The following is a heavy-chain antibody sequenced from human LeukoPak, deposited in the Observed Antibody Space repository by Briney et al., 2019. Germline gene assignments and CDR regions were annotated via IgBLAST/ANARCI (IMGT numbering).Heavy chain of an antibody. CDR1: GYTFTGYF. Sequence: ASVTVSCKASGYTFTGYFMHWVRQAPGQGLEWMGWINPNSGDANYAQTFQGRVTMTRDTSISTAYMELSRLRSDDRPVYYCARDERYDSSGYPFDYWGEGTLVTVSS. D-gene: IGHD3-22*01. CDR2: INPNSGDA. J-gene: IGHJ4*02. V-gene: IGHV1-2*02. CDR3: ARDERYDSSGYPFDY.